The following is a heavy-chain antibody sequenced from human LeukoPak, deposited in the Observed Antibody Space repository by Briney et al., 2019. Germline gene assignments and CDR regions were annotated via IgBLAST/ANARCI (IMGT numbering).Heavy chain of an antibody. CDR2: ISSSGVST. J-gene: IGHJ6*02. D-gene: IGHD6-13*01. V-gene: IGHV3-23*01. CDR3: AKETLDYSSSWYFSYGMDV. Sequence: GGSLRLSCAASGFTFSSYDMNWVRQAPGKGLEWVSTISSSGVSTFYADSMKGRFTISRDNSKDTLYLQMNSLRAEDTAVYYCAKETLDYSSSWYFSYGMDVWGQGTTVTVSS. CDR1: GFTFSSYD.